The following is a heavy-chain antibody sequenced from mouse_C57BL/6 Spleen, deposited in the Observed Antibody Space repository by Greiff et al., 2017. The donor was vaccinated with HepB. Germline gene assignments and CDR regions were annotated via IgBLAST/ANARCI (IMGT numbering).Heavy chain of an antibody. CDR2: IDPSDSYT. Sequence: VQLQQPGAELVKPGASVKLSCKASGYTFTSYWMQWVKQRPGQGLEWIGEIDPSDSYTNYNQKFKGKATLTVDTSSSTAYMQLSSLTSEDSAVYDCARSPDDGYYWLAYWGQGTLVTVSA. CDR3: ARSPDDGYYWLAY. D-gene: IGHD2-3*01. V-gene: IGHV1-50*01. J-gene: IGHJ3*01. CDR1: GYTFTSYW.